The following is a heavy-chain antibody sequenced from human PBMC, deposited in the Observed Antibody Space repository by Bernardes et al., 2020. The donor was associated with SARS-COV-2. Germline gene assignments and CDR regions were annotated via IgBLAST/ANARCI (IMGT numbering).Heavy chain of an antibody. CDR3: ARGVQTAMITA. D-gene: IGHD5-18*01. V-gene: IGHV4-31*03. CDR1: GGSISSGDYY. J-gene: IGHJ4*02. Sequence: SEPLSLTCTVSGGSISSGDYYWSWILHHPGKGLEWIGYIYYSGYTYYNPSLESRLTISRDTSKNQFSLKLSSVTAADTAVYYCARGVQTAMITAWGQGTLVTVSS. CDR2: IYYSGYT.